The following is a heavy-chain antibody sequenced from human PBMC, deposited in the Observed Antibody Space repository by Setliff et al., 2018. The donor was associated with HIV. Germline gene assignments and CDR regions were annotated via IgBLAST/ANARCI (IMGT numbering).Heavy chain of an antibody. CDR3: ARGPWGYNGSYAGLPFDN. CDR2: VNYSGNT. D-gene: IGHD1-26*01. V-gene: IGHV4-34*01. J-gene: IGHJ4*02. CDR1: GGVFSSYY. Sequence: KASETLSLTGAVYGGVFSSYYWSWIRQPPGEVLEWIGEVNYSGNTNYNPSLKTRVNISVDTSKNQFALNLRSVSAADTAGYYCARGPWGYNGSYAGLPFDNWGQGKLVTVSS.